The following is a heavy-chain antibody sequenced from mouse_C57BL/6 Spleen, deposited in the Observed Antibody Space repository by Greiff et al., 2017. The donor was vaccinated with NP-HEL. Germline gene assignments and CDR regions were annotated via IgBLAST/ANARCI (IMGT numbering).Heavy chain of an antibody. CDR1: GYTFTDY. D-gene: IGHD1-1*01. CDR2: INPNNGGT. CDR3: ARYGSSGFAY. V-gene: IGHV1-26*01. J-gene: IGHJ3*01. Sequence: VQLQQSGPELVKPGASVKISCKASGYTFTDYMNWVKQSHGKSLEWIGDINPNNGGTSYNQKFKGKATLTVDKSSSTAYMELRSLTSEDSAVYYCARYGSSGFAYWGQGTLVTVSA.